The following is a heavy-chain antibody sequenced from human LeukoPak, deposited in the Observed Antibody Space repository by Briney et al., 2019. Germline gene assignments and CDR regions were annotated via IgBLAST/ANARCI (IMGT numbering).Heavy chain of an antibody. CDR1: GGSISSYY. CDR3: ARDLQRGSNHELDY. D-gene: IGHD4-11*01. CDR2: IYYSGST. V-gene: IGHV4-59*01. J-gene: IGHJ4*02. Sequence: SETLSLTCTVSGGSISSYYWSWIRQPPGKGLEWIGYIYYSGSTNYNPSLKSRVTISVDTSKNQFSLKLSSVTAADTAVYYCARDLQRGSNHELDYWGRETLVTVSS.